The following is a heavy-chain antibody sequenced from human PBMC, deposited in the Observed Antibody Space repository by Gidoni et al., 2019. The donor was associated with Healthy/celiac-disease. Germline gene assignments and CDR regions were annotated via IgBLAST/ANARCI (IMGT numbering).Heavy chain of an antibody. J-gene: IGHJ6*02. CDR3: ARPHSGSYPEYGMDV. V-gene: IGHV3-66*02. Sequence: EVQLVESGGGLVQPGGSLRLSCAASGFTVSSNYMSWVRQAPGKGLEWVSVIYSGGSTYYADSVKGRFTISRDKSKNTLYLQMNSLRAEDTAVYYCARPHSGSYPEYGMDVWGQGTTVTVSS. CDR1: GFTVSSNY. CDR2: IYSGGST. D-gene: IGHD1-26*01.